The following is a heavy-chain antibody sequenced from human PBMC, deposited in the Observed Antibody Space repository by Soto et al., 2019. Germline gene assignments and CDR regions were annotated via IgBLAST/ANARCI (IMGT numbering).Heavy chain of an antibody. CDR2: IYYSGST. CDR1: GGSISSNY. V-gene: IGHV4-59*06. D-gene: IGHD6-19*01. Sequence: SETLSLTCTVSGGSISSNYWSWIRQPPGKGLEWIGYIYYSGSTYYNPSLKSRVTISVDTSKNQFSLKLSSVTAADTAVYYCARGRLAAGVDVWGQGTTVTVSS. CDR3: ARGRLAAGVDV. J-gene: IGHJ6*02.